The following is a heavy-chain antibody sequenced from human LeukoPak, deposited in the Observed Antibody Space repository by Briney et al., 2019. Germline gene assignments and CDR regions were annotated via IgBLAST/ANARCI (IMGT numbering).Heavy chain of an antibody. CDR2: ISYGGSVK. CDR3: AKDRSGEYTWDY. J-gene: IGHJ4*02. Sequence: PGGSLRLSCAASGFTFSSHAMHWVRQAPGKGLEWVAFISYGGSVKYYIDSVKGRFTISRDNSKNTMYLEMNSLSGEDTAVYYCAKDRSGEYTWDYWGQGTLVTVSS. D-gene: IGHD4-17*01. CDR1: GFTFSSHA. V-gene: IGHV3-30*18.